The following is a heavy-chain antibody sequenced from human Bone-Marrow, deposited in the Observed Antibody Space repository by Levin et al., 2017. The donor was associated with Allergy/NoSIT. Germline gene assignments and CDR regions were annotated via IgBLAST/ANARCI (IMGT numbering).Heavy chain of an antibody. J-gene: IGHJ6*02. V-gene: IGHV5-51*01. Sequence: GGSLRLSCKGFGDNFDSYWVGWVRQMPGKGLEWMGIIYPGDSDTRYRPSFEGQVTISADKSVNTVYLQWSSLKASDTAMYFCARHPDYPRGELGIDVWGQGTTVIVSS. CDR3: ARHPDYPRGELGIDV. D-gene: IGHD4-11*01. CDR1: GDNFDSYW. CDR2: IYPGDSDT.